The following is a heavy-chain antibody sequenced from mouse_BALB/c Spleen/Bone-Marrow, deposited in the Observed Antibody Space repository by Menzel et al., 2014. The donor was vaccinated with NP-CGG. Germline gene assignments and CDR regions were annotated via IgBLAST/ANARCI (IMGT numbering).Heavy chain of an antibody. Sequence: QVQLQQSGAELVKPGAPVKLSCKASGYTFTSYWMNWVKQRPGRGLEWIGRIDPSDSETHYNQKFKDKATLTVDKSSSTAYNQPSSLTSEDSAVYYCARSICYGAMDYWGQGTSVTVSS. CDR1: GYTFTSYW. CDR3: ARSICYGAMDY. V-gene: IGHV1-69*02. CDR2: IDPSDSET. J-gene: IGHJ4*01. D-gene: IGHD2-12*01.